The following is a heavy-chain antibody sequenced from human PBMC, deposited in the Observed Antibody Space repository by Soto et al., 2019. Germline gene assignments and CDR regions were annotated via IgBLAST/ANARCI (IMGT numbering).Heavy chain of an antibody. V-gene: IGHV3-30*03. CDR3: ARKGHGGRWSLDY. CDR1: GFTFSSYG. J-gene: IGHJ4*02. CDR2: ISYDGNRK. D-gene: IGHD2-15*01. Sequence: QVQLVESGGGVVQPGRSLRLSCAASGFTFSSYGMHWARQVPGEGLEWVAVISYDGNRKYYADSVKGRFTISRDFSKNTVDLHMNSLRAEDTAVYFCARKGHGGRWSLDYWGQGILVTVSS.